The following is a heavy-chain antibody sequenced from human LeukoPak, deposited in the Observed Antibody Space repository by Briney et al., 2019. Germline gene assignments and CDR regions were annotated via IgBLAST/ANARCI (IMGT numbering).Heavy chain of an antibody. D-gene: IGHD5-18*01. Sequence: SETLSLTCTVSGGSISSGGYFWNWIRQLPGKGLEWIGYIYSSGSTYNPSLKSRVIISLDTSKNQFSLKLNTVTAADTAVYYCARGGKKTAMVTSWGQGTLVTVSS. J-gene: IGHJ4*02. CDR2: IYSSGST. V-gene: IGHV4-31*03. CDR1: GGSISSGGYF. CDR3: ARGGKKTAMVTS.